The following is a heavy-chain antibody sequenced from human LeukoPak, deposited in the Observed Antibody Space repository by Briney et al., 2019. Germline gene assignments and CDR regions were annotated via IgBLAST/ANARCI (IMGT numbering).Heavy chain of an antibody. CDR1: GYTFTVYY. D-gene: IGHD3-16*02. Sequence: ASVKVSCKASGYTFTVYYMHWVRQAPGQGLEWMGWIIPNSGGTNYAQKFQGRVTMTRDTSISTAYMELSRLRSDDTAVYDCARSLGGVIDPNFDYWGQGTLVTVSS. J-gene: IGHJ4*02. V-gene: IGHV1-2*02. CDR2: IIPNSGGT. CDR3: ARSLGGVIDPNFDY.